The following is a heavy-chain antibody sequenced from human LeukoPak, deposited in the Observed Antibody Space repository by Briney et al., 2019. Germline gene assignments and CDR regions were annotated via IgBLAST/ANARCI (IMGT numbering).Heavy chain of an antibody. D-gene: IGHD6-6*01. CDR2: IQYDGSNK. Sequence: PGGSLRLSCAASGFTFSNYGMHWVRQAPGKGLEWVAFIQYDGSNKYYVDSVKGRFTISRDNSKNTLYLQMNSLRAEDTAVYYCATYRRQLAFFDYWGQGTLVTVSS. CDR3: ATYRRQLAFFDY. V-gene: IGHV3-30*02. CDR1: GFTFSNYG. J-gene: IGHJ4*02.